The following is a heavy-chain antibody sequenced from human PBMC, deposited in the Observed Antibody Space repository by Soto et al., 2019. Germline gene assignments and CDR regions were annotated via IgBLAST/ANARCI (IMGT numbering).Heavy chain of an antibody. CDR2: IYPGDSDT. D-gene: IGHD3-22*01. V-gene: IGHV5-51*01. Sequence: GESLKISCKGSGYSFTKYWIGWVRQMPGKGLEWMGIIYPGDSDTRYSPSFQGQVAISADKSISTAYLQWNSLKASDTAIYYCARHDGSGYYYGPSNYWGQGTLVTVSS. CDR1: GYSFTKYW. J-gene: IGHJ4*02. CDR3: ARHDGSGYYYGPSNY.